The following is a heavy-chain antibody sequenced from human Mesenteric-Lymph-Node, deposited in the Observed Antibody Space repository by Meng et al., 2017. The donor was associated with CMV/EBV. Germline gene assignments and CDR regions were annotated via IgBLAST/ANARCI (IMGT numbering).Heavy chain of an antibody. D-gene: IGHD2-15*01. CDR2: IYSGGST. CDR1: EVTLSSYW. V-gene: IGHV3-66*02. J-gene: IGHJ4*02. Sequence: GESLKISCEVSEVTLSSYWMSWVRQAPGKGLEWVSVIYSGGSTYYADSVKGRFTISRDNSKNTLYLQMNSLRAEDTAVYYCARDLRVAATPDYWGQGTLVTVSS. CDR3: ARDLRVAATPDY.